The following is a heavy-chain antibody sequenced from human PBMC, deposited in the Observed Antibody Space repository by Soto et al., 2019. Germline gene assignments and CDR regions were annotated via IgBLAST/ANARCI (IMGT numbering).Heavy chain of an antibody. V-gene: IGHV3-23*01. CDR3: AKDRHYYDSSGYPLYFQH. J-gene: IGHJ1*01. CDR1: GFTFSSYA. CDR2: ISGSGGST. D-gene: IGHD3-22*01. Sequence: GGSLRLSCVVSGFTFSSYAMSWVRQAPGKGLEWVSAISGSGGSTYYADSVKGRFTISRDNSKNTLYLQMNSLRAEDTAVYYCAKDRHYYDSSGYPLYFQHWGQGTLVTVSS.